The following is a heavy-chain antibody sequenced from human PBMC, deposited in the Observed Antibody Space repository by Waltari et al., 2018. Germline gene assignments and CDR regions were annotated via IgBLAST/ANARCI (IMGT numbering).Heavy chain of an antibody. CDR1: GYTFTGYY. D-gene: IGHD3-10*01. CDR2: INPNSGGT. V-gene: IGHV1-2*02. CDR3: ARDGSGVGYAFDI. J-gene: IGHJ3*02. Sequence: QVQLVQSGAEVKKPGASVKVSCKASGYTFTGYYMHWVRQAPGQGLEWMGWINPNSGGTNYAQKFQGRVTITADESTSTAYMELSSLRSEDTAVYYCARDGSGVGYAFDIWGQGTMVTVSS.